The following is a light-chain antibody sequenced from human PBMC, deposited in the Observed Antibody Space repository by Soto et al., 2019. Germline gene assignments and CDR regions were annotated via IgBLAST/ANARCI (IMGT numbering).Light chain of an antibody. J-gene: IGKJ4*01. CDR3: QQYSKWRLA. Sequence: EVVLTQSPATLSVSPGEGATLSCKASQSVDSRLAWYQQKPGQAPRLLIEGASSRGTDIPARFSGSGSGTEFTLTITSLQSEDFAVYYCQQYSKWRLAFGGGTRVEIK. CDR1: QSVDSR. CDR2: GAS. V-gene: IGKV3-15*01.